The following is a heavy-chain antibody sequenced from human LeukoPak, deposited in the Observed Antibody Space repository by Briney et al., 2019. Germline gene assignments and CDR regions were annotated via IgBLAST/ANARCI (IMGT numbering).Heavy chain of an antibody. D-gene: IGHD3-16*01. CDR1: GYTFTSYY. CDR2: INPSGGST. Sequence: GASVKVSCKASGYTFTSYYMHWVRQAPGQGLEWMGIINPSGGSTSYAQKFQGRVAMTRDTSTRTVYMELSSLRSEDTAVYYCARGLGLPYQFGKNDYWGQGTLVTVSS. J-gene: IGHJ4*02. CDR3: ARGLGLPYQFGKNDY. V-gene: IGHV1-46*01.